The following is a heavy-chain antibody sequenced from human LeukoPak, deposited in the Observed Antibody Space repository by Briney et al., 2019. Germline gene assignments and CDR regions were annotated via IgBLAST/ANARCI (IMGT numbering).Heavy chain of an antibody. CDR2: IYYSGST. Sequence: SETLSLTCTVSGGSISSYYWSWIRQPPGKGLEWIGYIYYSGSTNYNPSLKSRVTISVDTSKNQFSLKLSSVTAADTAVYYCAIEDCSSTSCPRNYWGQGTLVTVSS. V-gene: IGHV4-59*12. CDR3: AIEDCSSTSCPRNY. CDR1: GGSISSYY. J-gene: IGHJ4*02. D-gene: IGHD2-2*01.